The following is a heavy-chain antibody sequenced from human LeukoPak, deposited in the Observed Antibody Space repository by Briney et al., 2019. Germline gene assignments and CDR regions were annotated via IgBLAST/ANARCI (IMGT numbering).Heavy chain of an antibody. V-gene: IGHV2-5*02. J-gene: IGHJ3*02. Sequence: SGPTLVKPTQTLTLTCTFSGFSLSSSGVGVGWIRQPPGKALEWLALIYWDDDKRYSPSLKSRLTITKDTSKNQVVLTMTNMDPVDTATYYCAHMWPSMVRGIIIPNDAFDIWGQGTMVTVSS. CDR1: GFSLSSSGVG. CDR3: AHMWPSMVRGIIIPNDAFDI. CDR2: IYWDDDK. D-gene: IGHD3-10*01.